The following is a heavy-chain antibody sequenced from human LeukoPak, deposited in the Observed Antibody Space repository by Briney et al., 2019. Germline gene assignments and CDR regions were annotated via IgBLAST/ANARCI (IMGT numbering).Heavy chain of an antibody. CDR2: ISSGGVTI. V-gene: IGHV3-48*03. D-gene: IGHD3-16*01. Sequence: LWLTYVASGLTFSSSELNWVRQAPGKGMEWVSYISSGGVTIYYADSVKGRFTVSRDNAKKSLYLQMNSLRAEDTAVYYCASYINSRGIVHDASDIWGQGTMVTVSS. J-gene: IGHJ3*02. CDR1: GLTFSSSE. CDR3: ASYINSRGIVHDASDI.